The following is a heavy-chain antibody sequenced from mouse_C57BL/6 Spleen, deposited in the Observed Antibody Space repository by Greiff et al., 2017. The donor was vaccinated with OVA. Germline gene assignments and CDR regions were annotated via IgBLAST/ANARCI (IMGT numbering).Heavy chain of an antibody. CDR3: ARGGDWDERFAY. CDR2: IYPGSGST. CDR1: GYTFTSYW. D-gene: IGHD4-1*01. J-gene: IGHJ3*01. Sequence: VQLQQPGAELVKPGASVKMSCKASGYTFTSYWITWVKQRPGQGLEWIGDIYPGSGSTNYNEKFKSKATLTVDTSSSTAYMQLSSLTSEDSAVYYCARGGDWDERFAYWGQGTLVTVSA. V-gene: IGHV1-55*01.